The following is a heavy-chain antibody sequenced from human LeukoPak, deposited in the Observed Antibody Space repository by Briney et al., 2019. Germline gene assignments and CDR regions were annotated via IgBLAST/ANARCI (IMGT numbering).Heavy chain of an antibody. J-gene: IGHJ3*02. CDR2: INPNSGNT. CDR1: GYTFNNYG. V-gene: IGHV1-18*01. CDR3: ARTYCGGDCFGTAFDI. D-gene: IGHD2-21*01. Sequence: ASVKVSCKASGYTFNNYGISWVRQAPGQGLEWKGWINPNSGNTNYAQKLQGRVTMTTDTSTSTAYMELRSLRSDDTAVYYCARTYCGGDCFGTAFDIWGQGTMVTVSS.